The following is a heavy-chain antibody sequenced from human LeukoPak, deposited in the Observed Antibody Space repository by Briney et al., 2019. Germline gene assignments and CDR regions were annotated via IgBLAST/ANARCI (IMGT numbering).Heavy chain of an antibody. CDR3: AKASPDGMDV. CDR1: GFTFSSYA. V-gene: IGHV3-30*18. J-gene: IGHJ6*02. Sequence: GGSLRLSCAASGFTFSSYAMSWVRQAPGKGLEWVAVISYDGSNKYYADSVKGRFTISRDNSKNTLYLQMNSLRAEDTAVYYCAKASPDGMDVWGQGTTVTVSS. CDR2: ISYDGSNK.